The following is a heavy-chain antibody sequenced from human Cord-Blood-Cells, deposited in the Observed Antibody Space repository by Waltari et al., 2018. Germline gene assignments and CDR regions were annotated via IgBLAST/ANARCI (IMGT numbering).Heavy chain of an antibody. CDR3: AKTYYYDSSGYYPYFDY. Sequence: EVQLVQSGAEVKKPGESQKISCKGSGYSCTSYWTGWVRPMPGKGLEWMGIIYPGDSDTRYSPSFQGQVTISADKSISTSYLQWSSLKASDTAMYYCAKTYYYDSSGYYPYFDYWGQGTLVTVSS. J-gene: IGHJ4*02. CDR1: GYSCTSYW. D-gene: IGHD3-22*01. CDR2: IYPGDSDT. V-gene: IGHV5-51*01.